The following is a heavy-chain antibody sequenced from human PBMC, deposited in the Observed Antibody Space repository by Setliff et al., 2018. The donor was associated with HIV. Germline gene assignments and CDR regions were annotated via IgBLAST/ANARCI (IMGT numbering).Heavy chain of an antibody. D-gene: IGHD3-3*01. V-gene: IGHV1-18*04. CDR3: ARAPRIFPEFNNPHPHFGH. CDR1: GYTFTGHY. J-gene: IGHJ4*02. CDR2: ISTFDRSI. Sequence: ASVKVSCKASGYTFTGHYLYWMRQAPGQGLEWMGWISTFDRSINYDDKFEGRITMTTDTSTSTAYMELRGLISDDTAVYFCARAPRIFPEFNNPHPHFGHWGQGTLVTVSS.